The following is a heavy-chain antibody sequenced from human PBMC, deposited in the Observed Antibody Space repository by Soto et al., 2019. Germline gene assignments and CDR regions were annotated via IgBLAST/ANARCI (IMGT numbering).Heavy chain of an antibody. J-gene: IGHJ4*02. CDR3: GRGSVDLEY. CDR1: GFTFSNYP. D-gene: IGHD2-21*01. CDR2: INSDATT. V-gene: IGHV3-23*01. Sequence: EVQLLESGGGLVQPGESLRLSCAASGFTFSNYPMTWVRQAPGKGLEWLSVINSDATTHYADSVKGRFTISRDNYKSTLYLQMNSLRVADTAIYYCGRGSVDLEYWGQGTLVTVSS.